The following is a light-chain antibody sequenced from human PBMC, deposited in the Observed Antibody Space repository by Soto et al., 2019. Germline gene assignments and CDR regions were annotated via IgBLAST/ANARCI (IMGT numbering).Light chain of an antibody. CDR3: QQYYSTPWT. J-gene: IGKJ1*01. CDR2: WAS. Sequence: VMPQTTENLAVSLGKRATIHCKSRQSFVYSSNNKNYLAWYQQKPGQPPKLLIYWASTRESGVPDRFSGSGSGTDFTLTISSLQAEDVAGYYCQQYYSTPWTFGQGTKVDVK. V-gene: IGKV4-1*01. CDR1: QSFVYSSNNKNY.